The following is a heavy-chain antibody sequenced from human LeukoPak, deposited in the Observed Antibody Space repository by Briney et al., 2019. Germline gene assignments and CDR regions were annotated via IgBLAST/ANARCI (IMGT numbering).Heavy chain of an antibody. CDR1: GYTFTGYF. CDR2: INPNRGGT. Sequence: ASVKVSCKASGYTFTGYFIHWVRQAPGQGLEWMGWINPNRGGTNYAQKFQGRVTMARDTSISTAYMELNRLRSDDTVVYYCARDLYSGSYFSYWGQGTLVTVSS. CDR3: ARDLYSGSYFSY. J-gene: IGHJ4*02. D-gene: IGHD1-26*01. V-gene: IGHV1-2*02.